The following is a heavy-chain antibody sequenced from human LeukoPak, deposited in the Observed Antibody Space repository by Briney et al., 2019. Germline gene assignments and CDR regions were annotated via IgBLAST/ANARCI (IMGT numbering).Heavy chain of an antibody. CDR1: GFTFSSYG. Sequence: GRSLRLSCAASGFTFSSYGMHWVRQAPGKGLEWVAVIWYDGSNKYYADSVKGRFTISRDNSKNTLYLQMNSLRAEDTAVYYCARGEYYYGSGSSTDYWGQGTLVTVPS. D-gene: IGHD3-10*01. CDR3: ARGEYYYGSGSSTDY. J-gene: IGHJ4*02. CDR2: IWYDGSNK. V-gene: IGHV3-33*01.